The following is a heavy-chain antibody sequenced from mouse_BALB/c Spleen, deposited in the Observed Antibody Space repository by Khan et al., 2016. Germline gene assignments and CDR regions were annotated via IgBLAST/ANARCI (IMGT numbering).Heavy chain of an antibody. V-gene: IGHV3-2*02. D-gene: IGHD2-13*01. CDR1: GYSITSDYA. Sequence: EVQLQESGPGLVKPSQSLSLTCTVTGYSITSDYAWNWIRQFPGNRLEWMGYISYSGSTSYNPSLKSRISITRDTSKNQFFLQLNSVTSEDTATYYCARTDYWDKDAMDYWGQGTSVTVSS. CDR2: ISYSGST. CDR3: ARTDYWDKDAMDY. J-gene: IGHJ4*01.